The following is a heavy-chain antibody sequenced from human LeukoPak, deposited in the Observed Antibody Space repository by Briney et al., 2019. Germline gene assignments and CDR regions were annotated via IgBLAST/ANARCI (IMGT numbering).Heavy chain of an antibody. CDR1: GGSISSYY. Sequence: SETLSLTCTVSGGSISSYYWSWSRQPPGKGLEWIGSIYYSGSTYYNPSLKSRVTISVDTSKNQFSLKLSSVTAADTAVYYCARPRYYDSSGYSAYYFDYWGQGTLVTASS. V-gene: IGHV4-59*05. D-gene: IGHD3-22*01. CDR2: IYYSGST. J-gene: IGHJ4*02. CDR3: ARPRYYDSSGYSAYYFDY.